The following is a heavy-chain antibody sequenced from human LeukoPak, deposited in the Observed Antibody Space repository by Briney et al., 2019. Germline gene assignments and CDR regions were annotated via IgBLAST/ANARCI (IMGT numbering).Heavy chain of an antibody. V-gene: IGHV3-48*03. D-gene: IGHD5-12*01. CDR2: ISDAGNTV. CDR3: ASDIVATSGDF. CDR1: GFTFTSHD. J-gene: IGHJ4*02. Sequence: GGSLRLSCAASGFTFTSHDMNWVRQAPQKGLEWLAYISDAGNTVYYADSVKGRFTISRDNAKNSLSLQMNSLSAEDTAVYYCASDIVATSGDFWGQGTLVTVSS.